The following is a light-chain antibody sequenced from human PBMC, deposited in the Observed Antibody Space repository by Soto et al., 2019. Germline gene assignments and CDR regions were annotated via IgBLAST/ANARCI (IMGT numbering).Light chain of an antibody. CDR2: DSS. CDR3: HHRDNWPPRAT. Sequence: EVVLTQSPATESRPAVERATLSRKASQSINDHLAWYQQKPGPAPRLLISDSSNRATGIPARFSGSGSGTDFTLTISSLEPDPSAVSYCHHRDNWPPRATFGQGTRLEIK. J-gene: IGKJ5*01. CDR1: QSINDH. V-gene: IGKV3-11*01.